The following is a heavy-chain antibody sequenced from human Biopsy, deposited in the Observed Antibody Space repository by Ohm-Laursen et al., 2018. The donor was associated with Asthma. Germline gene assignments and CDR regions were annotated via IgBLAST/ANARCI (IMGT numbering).Heavy chain of an antibody. CDR1: GFSFSNFA. D-gene: IGHD1-1*01. J-gene: IGHJ3*02. CDR3: VRDGTDDAFDI. V-gene: IGHV3-30*06. Sequence: SLRLSCSAPGFSFSNFAIHWVCQAPGKGLEWVGVISKDASTQDYADSVKGRFTMARDNSKNTLDLQMNSLREEDTAVYYCVRDGTDDAFDIWGQGTVVSVSS. CDR2: ISKDASTQ.